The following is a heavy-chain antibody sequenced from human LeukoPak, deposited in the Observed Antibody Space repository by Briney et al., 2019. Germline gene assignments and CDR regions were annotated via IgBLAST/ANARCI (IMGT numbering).Heavy chain of an antibody. Sequence: ASVKVSCKTSGYSENFYGITWVRQVAGQGLEWMGWISAQHGQTEYAPNSQDRVTMTTDTYTNTAYMELRSLRSDDTAVYYCARGDYSNALDSWGQGTLVTVSS. CDR2: ISAQHGQT. CDR3: ARGDYSNALDS. V-gene: IGHV1-18*01. CDR1: GYSENFYG. J-gene: IGHJ4*02. D-gene: IGHD6-13*01.